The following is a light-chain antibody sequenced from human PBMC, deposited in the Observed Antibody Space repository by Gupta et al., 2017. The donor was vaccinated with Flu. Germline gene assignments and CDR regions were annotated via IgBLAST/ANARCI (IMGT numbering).Light chain of an antibody. CDR2: GKD. CDR1: ISNIANNY. CDR3: GTWDSDLNGVV. J-gene: IGLJ2*01. V-gene: IGLV1-51*02. Sequence: ISNIANNYVSWYQQLPGTAPKLLLYGKDKRSSGISARFSASRSGSSATLAITGLQPGDEAEYYCGTWDSDLNGVVFGGGTKLTVL.